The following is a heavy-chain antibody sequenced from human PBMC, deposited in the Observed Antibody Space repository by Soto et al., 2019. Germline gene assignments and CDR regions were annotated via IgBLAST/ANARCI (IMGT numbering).Heavy chain of an antibody. Sequence: KASETLSLTCTVSGGSISSYYWSWIRQPPGKGLEWIGYIYYSGSTNYNPSLKSRVTISVDTSKNQFSLKLSSVTAADTAVYYCAGEAITIFGVVPMDVWGKGTTVTVSS. CDR1: GGSISSYY. CDR3: AGEAITIFGVVPMDV. V-gene: IGHV4-59*01. D-gene: IGHD3-3*01. J-gene: IGHJ6*04. CDR2: IYYSGST.